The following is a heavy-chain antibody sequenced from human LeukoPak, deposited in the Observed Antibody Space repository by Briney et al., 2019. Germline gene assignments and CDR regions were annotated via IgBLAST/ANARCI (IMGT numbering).Heavy chain of an antibody. Sequence: SETLSLTCAVYGGSFSGYYWSWIRQPPGKGLEWIGEINHSGSTNYNPSLKSRVTISVDTSKNQFSLKLSSVTAADTAVYYCARAPGWLYYYDSSGPLDYWGQGTLVTVSS. J-gene: IGHJ4*02. CDR3: ARAPGWLYYYDSSGPLDY. CDR2: INHSGST. D-gene: IGHD3-22*01. V-gene: IGHV4-34*01. CDR1: GGSFSGYY.